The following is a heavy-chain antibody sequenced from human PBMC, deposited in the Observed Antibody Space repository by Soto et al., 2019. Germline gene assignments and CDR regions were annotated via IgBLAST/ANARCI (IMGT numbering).Heavy chain of an antibody. CDR1: GGSISSSSYY. D-gene: IGHD2-2*01. CDR2: IYYSGST. Sequence: SETLSLTCTVSGGSISSSSYYWGWIRQPPGKGLEWIGSIYYSGSTYYNPSLKSRVTISVDTSKNQFSLKLSSVTAADTAVYYCARHDIVVVPAAMRTYGMDVWGQGTTVTVSS. CDR3: ARHDIVVVPAAMRTYGMDV. J-gene: IGHJ6*02. V-gene: IGHV4-39*01.